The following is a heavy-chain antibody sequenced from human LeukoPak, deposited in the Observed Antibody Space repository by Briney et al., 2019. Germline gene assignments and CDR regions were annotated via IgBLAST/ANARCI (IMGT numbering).Heavy chain of an antibody. CDR3: ARVSGSNWLDY. D-gene: IGHD1-26*01. CDR1: GGSIRSSSYY. J-gene: IGHJ4*02. Sequence: SETLSLTCSVSGGSIRSSSYYWGWIRQPPGKGLEWIGSTYHSGSTYYNPSLKSRVTISVDTSKNQFSLNLGSVTAADTAVYYCARVSGSNWLDYWGQGTLVTVSS. CDR2: TYHSGST. V-gene: IGHV4-39*07.